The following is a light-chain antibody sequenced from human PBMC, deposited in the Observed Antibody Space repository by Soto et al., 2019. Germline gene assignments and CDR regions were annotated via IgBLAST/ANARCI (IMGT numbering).Light chain of an antibody. CDR1: QSVSSN. V-gene: IGKV3-15*01. CDR2: GAS. Sequence: TVMTQSPATLSVSPGERATLSCRASQSVSSNLAWYQQKPGQAPRLLIYGASTRATGIPARFSGSGSGTEFTLTISSLQSEDFAVYYCQQYNSWPPITFGQGTRLDIK. J-gene: IGKJ5*01. CDR3: QQYNSWPPIT.